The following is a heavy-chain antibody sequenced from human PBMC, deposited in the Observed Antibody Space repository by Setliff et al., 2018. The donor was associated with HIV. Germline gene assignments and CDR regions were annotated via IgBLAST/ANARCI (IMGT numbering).Heavy chain of an antibody. D-gene: IGHD1-26*01. V-gene: IGHV1-3*01. CDR1: GYTFSTYA. CDR2: INAGNGKT. J-gene: IGHJ6*03. CDR3: ARGTRVVGATTHFYYYMDV. Sequence: GASVKVSCKASGYTFSTYAMHWVRQAPGQRLEWMGWINAGNGKTKYSQKFQGRITISRNTSIGTSYMELNSLTSEDTAVYYCARGTRVVGATTHFYYYMDVWGKGTTVTVSS.